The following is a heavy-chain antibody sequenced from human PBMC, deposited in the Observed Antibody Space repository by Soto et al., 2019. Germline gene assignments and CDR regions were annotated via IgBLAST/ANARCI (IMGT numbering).Heavy chain of an antibody. CDR1: DSTFRSYS. CDR3: ARGGRGYTKDDTFEI. J-gene: IGHJ3*02. D-gene: IGHD2-2*02. CDR2: ISSGSSVI. Sequence: EVQLVESGGGLVKPGESLRLSCVASDSTFRSYSMNWVRQAPGRGLEWVSIISSGSSVIFYADSMKGRFTISRDNAKNSLYLQMNSLRGEDTAVYYCARGGRGYTKDDTFEIWGQGTMVTVS. V-gene: IGHV3-21*01.